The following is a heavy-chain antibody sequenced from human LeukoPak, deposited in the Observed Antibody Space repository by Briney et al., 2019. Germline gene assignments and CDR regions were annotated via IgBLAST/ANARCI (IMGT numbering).Heavy chain of an antibody. V-gene: IGHV3-30*10. CDR3: ARDGHNCSSTSCPTPNDAFDI. D-gene: IGHD2-2*01. Sequence: GRSLRLSCAASGFTFSSYAMHWVRQAPGKGLEWVAVISYDGSNKYYTDSVKGRFTISRDNSKNTLYLQMNSLRAEDTAVYYCARDGHNCSSTSCPTPNDAFDIWGQGTMVTVSS. CDR2: ISYDGSNK. CDR1: GFTFSSYA. J-gene: IGHJ3*02.